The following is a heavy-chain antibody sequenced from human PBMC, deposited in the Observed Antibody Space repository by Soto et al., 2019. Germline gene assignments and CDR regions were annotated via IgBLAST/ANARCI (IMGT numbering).Heavy chain of an antibody. CDR2: MSGSGGST. CDR1: GFSFSSSA. Sequence: EVQLLESGGGLVQPGESLRLSCAASGFSFSSSAMSWVLQAPGKGLEWVSAMSGSGGSTYYADSVKGRFTIARDNSKNTLYLQMNSLRAEDTAVYYFVKEGVNAFDHWGQGTLVTVSS. J-gene: IGHJ4*02. V-gene: IGHV3-23*01. D-gene: IGHD1-1*01. CDR3: VKEGVNAFDH.